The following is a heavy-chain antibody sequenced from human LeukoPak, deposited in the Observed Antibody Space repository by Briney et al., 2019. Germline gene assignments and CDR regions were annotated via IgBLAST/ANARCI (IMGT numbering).Heavy chain of an antibody. V-gene: IGHV4-34*01. Sequence: PSETLSLTCAVYGGSFSGHYWTWIRQPPGMGLEWIGEINHSGSTPYNPSLNTRATISVDTSKNQISLKLSSVTAADTAVYYCARPRYGSGSLDSWGQGTLVTVSS. CDR1: GGSFSGHY. CDR3: ARPRYGSGSLDS. J-gene: IGHJ4*02. D-gene: IGHD3-10*01. CDR2: INHSGST.